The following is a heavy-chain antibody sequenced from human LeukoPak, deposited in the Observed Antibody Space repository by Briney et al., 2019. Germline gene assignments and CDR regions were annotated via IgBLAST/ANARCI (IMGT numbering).Heavy chain of an antibody. CDR1: GXSISSSNW. J-gene: IGHJ2*01. D-gene: IGHD1-1*01. CDR3: ARSRVTTGTTFDL. CDR2: IYYSEST. V-gene: IGHV4-28*01. Sequence: SETLSLTCAVSGXSISSSNWWGWIRQPPGKGLEWTGNIYYSESTYYNQSLKSRVSMSGDTSKNQFSLKMSSVTAVDTAVYYCARSRVTTGTTFDLWGRGTLVTVPS.